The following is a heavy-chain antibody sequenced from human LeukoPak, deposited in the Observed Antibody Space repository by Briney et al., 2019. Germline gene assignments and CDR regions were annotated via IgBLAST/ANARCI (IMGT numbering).Heavy chain of an antibody. Sequence: ASVNVSCKASGYTFSNYIMHWVRQAPGQRPEWMGWINAGNGDRKYLQNFQGRVTITSDTSASTAYMELNSLTSEDTAVSYCARGSSGRHGDYWGQGTLVTVSS. CDR3: ARGSSGRHGDY. CDR2: INAGNGDR. V-gene: IGHV1-3*01. D-gene: IGHD3-10*01. J-gene: IGHJ4*02. CDR1: GYTFSNYI.